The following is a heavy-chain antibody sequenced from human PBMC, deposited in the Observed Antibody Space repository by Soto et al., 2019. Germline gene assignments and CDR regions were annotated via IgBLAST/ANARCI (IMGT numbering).Heavy chain of an antibody. J-gene: IGHJ4*02. CDR1: GGTFSSYT. CDR3: ARDLRSYWSSDASYYFDY. V-gene: IGHV1-69*08. CDR2: IIPILGIA. D-gene: IGHD1-26*01. Sequence: QVQLVQSGAEVKKPGSSVKVSCKASGGTFSSYTISWVRQAPGQGLEWMGRIIPILGIANYAQKCQGRVKITADKATSTAYMELSSLRSEDTAVYYCARDLRSYWSSDASYYFDYWGQGTLVTVYS.